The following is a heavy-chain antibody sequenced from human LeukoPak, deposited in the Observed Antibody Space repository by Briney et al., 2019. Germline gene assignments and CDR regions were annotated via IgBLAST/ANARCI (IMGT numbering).Heavy chain of an antibody. CDR3: ARDPGSGYEEHFDY. CDR2: ISSSGSSI. J-gene: IGHJ4*02. CDR1: GFIFSDYY. V-gene: IGHV3-11*01. Sequence: GGSLRLSCAASGFIFSDYYMSWIRQAPGKGLEWVSYISSSGSSIFYADSVKGRFTISRDNAKDSLYLQMNSLRAEDTAVYYCARDPGSGYEEHFDYWGQGTLVTVSS. D-gene: IGHD5-12*01.